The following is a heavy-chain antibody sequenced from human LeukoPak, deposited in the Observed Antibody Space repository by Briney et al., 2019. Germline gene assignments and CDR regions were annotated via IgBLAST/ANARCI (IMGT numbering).Heavy chain of an antibody. CDR3: ARGTVSLRGNWFDP. V-gene: IGHV3-11*01. CDR1: GFTFSDYY. Sequence: GGSLRLSCAASGFTFSDYYMSWIRQAPGKGLEWVSYISSSGSTIYYADSVKGRFTISRDNAKNSLYLQTNSLRAEDTAVYYCARGTVSLRGNWFDPWGQGTLVTVSS. CDR2: ISSSGSTI. D-gene: IGHD3-9*01. J-gene: IGHJ5*02.